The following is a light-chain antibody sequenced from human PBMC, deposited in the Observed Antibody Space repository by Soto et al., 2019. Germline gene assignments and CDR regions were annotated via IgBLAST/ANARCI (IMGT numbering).Light chain of an antibody. J-gene: IGKJ5*01. V-gene: IGKV3-15*01. Sequence: EIVLTQSPGTLSLSPGERATLSCRASQSVSRSFLAWYQQKPGQAPRILMYDASTRATGIPARFSGSGSGTEFTLTISSLQSEDFAVYYCQQYHNWPITFGQGTRLEI. CDR1: QSVSRSF. CDR3: QQYHNWPIT. CDR2: DAS.